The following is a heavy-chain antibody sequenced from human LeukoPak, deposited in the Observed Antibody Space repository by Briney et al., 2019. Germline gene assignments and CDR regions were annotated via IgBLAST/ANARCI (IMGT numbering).Heavy chain of an antibody. V-gene: IGHV4-38-2*02. CDR2: IYYSGST. Sequence: PSETLSLTCTVAGYSISSGYYWGWIRQPPGKGLEWIRTIYYSGSTYYNPSLKSRVTISVDTSKNQFSLKLSSVTAADTAVYYCARDGGYCSSASCYVPYYYYYYMDVWGKGTTVTVSS. CDR3: ARDGGYCSSASCYVPYYYYYYMDV. D-gene: IGHD2-2*01. J-gene: IGHJ6*03. CDR1: GYSISSGYY.